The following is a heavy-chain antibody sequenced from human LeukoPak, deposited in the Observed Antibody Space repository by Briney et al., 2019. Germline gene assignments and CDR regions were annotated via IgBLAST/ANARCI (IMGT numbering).Heavy chain of an antibody. CDR3: ARGPYRLVVVPAAITSFDY. J-gene: IGHJ4*02. Sequence: GASVKVSCKXSGYTFTGYYMHWVRQSPGQGLEWMGWINPNSGGTNYSQKFQGRVTMTRDTSISTAYMELSRLRSDDTAVYYCARGPYRLVVVPAAITSFDYWGQGTLVTVSS. CDR1: GYTFTGYY. CDR2: INPNSGGT. D-gene: IGHD2-2*01. V-gene: IGHV1-2*02.